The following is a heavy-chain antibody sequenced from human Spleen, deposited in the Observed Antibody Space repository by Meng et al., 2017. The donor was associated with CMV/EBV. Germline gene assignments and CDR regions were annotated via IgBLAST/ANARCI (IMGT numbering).Heavy chain of an antibody. D-gene: IGHD1-26*01. J-gene: IGHJ4*02. Sequence: SVKVSCYASGGTFSSYAISWVRQAPGQGLEWMGGIIPIFGTANYAQKFQGRVTITTDESTSTAYMELRSLRSDDTAVYYCARDVKWELLRYFDYWGQGTLVTVSS. V-gene: IGHV1-69*05. CDR3: ARDVKWELLRYFDY. CDR2: IIPIFGTA. CDR1: GGTFSSYA.